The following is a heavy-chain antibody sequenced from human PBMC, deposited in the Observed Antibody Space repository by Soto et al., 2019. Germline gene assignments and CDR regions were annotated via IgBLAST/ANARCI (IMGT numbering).Heavy chain of an antibody. V-gene: IGHV4-61*08. J-gene: IGHJ4*02. Sequence: SETLSLTCAVSGGSISSGGYSWSWIRQPPGKGLEWIGYIYYSGSTNYSPSLKSRVTISVDTSKNQFSLRLSSVTAADTAVYYCARRLGGDSSGTFDYWGQGMLVTVSS. CDR1: GGSISSGGYS. CDR2: IYYSGST. D-gene: IGHD3-22*01. CDR3: ARRLGGDSSGTFDY.